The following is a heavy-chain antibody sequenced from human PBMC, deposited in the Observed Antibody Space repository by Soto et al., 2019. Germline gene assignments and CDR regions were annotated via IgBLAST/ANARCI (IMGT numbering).Heavy chain of an antibody. Sequence: ASVKVSCKASGYTFTSYGISWVRQAPGQGLEWMGWISAYNGNTNYAQKLQGRVTMTTDTSTSTAYMDLRSLRSDDTAVYYCARDCSGGSCYPYYYYGMDVWGQGTTVTVSS. CDR2: ISAYNGNT. D-gene: IGHD2-15*01. CDR1: GYTFTSYG. J-gene: IGHJ6*02. V-gene: IGHV1-18*01. CDR3: ARDCSGGSCYPYYYYGMDV.